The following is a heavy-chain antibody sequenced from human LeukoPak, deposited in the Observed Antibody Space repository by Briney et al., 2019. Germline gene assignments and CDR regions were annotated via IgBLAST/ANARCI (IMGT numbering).Heavy chain of an antibody. V-gene: IGHV4-30-4*08. Sequence: LRLSCAASGFTVSSNYMSWVRQAPGKGLEWIGYIYYSGSTYYNPSLKSRVTISVDTSKNQFSLKLSSVTAADTAVYYCARSIADDAFDIWGQGTMVTVSS. J-gene: IGHJ3*02. CDR1: GFTVSSNY. CDR2: IYYSGST. D-gene: IGHD6-13*01. CDR3: ARSIADDAFDI.